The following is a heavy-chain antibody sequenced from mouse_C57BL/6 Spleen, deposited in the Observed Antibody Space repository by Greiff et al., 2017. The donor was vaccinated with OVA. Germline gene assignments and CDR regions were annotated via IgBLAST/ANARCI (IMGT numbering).Heavy chain of an antibody. D-gene: IGHD2-3*01. CDR3: ARGDDGYSLPYFDY. CDR1: RYAFSSYW. CDR2: IYPGDGDT. V-gene: IGHV1-80*01. J-gene: IGHJ2*01. Sequence: QVHVKQSGAELVKPGASVKISCKASRYAFSSYWMNWVKQRPGKGLEWIGQIYPGDGDTNYNGKFKGKATLTADKSSSTAYMQLSSLTSEDSAVYFCARGDDGYSLPYFDYWGQGTTLTVSS.